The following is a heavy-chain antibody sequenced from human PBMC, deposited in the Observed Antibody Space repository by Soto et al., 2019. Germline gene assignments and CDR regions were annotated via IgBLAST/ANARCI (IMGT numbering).Heavy chain of an antibody. CDR3: ARRGYYYGSGSYSTYPSTFDY. CDR2: INHSGST. Sequence: SETLSLTCAVYGGSFSGYYWSWIRQPPGKGLEWIGEINHSGSTNYNPSLKSRVTISVDTSKNQFSLKLSSVTAADTAVYYCARRGYYYGSGSYSTYPSTFDYWGQGTLVTVSS. V-gene: IGHV4-34*01. CDR1: GGSFSGYY. D-gene: IGHD3-10*01. J-gene: IGHJ4*02.